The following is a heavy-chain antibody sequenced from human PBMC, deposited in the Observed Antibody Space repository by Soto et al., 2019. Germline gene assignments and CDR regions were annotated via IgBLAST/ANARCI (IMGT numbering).Heavy chain of an antibody. CDR1: GFPFSIYA. CDR2: INGRGVGT. V-gene: IGHV3-23*01. J-gene: IGHJ4*02. Sequence: EVQLLESGGGLVQPGGSLRLSCAASGFPFSIYAMSWVRQAPGQGLEWVSTINGRGVGTYYADSVKGRFTISRDNSKNTLYLQMSSLRAEDTAVYYCSGSRTGYYCDYWGQGILVTVSS. D-gene: IGHD6-25*01. CDR3: SGSRTGYYCDY.